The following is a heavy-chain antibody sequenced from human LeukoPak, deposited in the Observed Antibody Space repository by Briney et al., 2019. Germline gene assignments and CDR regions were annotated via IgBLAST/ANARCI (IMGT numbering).Heavy chain of an antibody. CDR3: ARAKGYCSGGSCYYYFDY. J-gene: IGHJ4*02. D-gene: IGHD2-15*01. Sequence: PGGSLRLSCAASGLTFSNCWMHWVRQAPGKGLEWVAHINQDGSEKYYVDSVKGRFTISRDNAKNSLYLQMNSLRAEDTAVYYCARAKGYCSGGSCYYYFDYWGQGTLVTVSS. CDR1: GLTFSNCW. CDR2: INQDGSEK. V-gene: IGHV3-7*01.